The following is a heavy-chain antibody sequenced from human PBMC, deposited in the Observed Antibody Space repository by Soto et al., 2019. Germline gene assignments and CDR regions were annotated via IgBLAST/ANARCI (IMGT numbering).Heavy chain of an antibody. V-gene: IGHV3-23*01. J-gene: IGHJ4*02. CDR2: ISGSGGST. CDR3: AKDQYSNYGGVDY. D-gene: IGHD4-4*01. CDR1: GYTFSSYA. Sequence: EVQLLESGGGLVQPGRSLRLSCAASGYTFSSYAMSWVRQAPGKGLEWVSAISGSGGSTYYADSVKGRFTISRDNSKNTLYLQMNSLRAEDTAVYYCAKDQYSNYGGVDYWGQGTLVTVSS.